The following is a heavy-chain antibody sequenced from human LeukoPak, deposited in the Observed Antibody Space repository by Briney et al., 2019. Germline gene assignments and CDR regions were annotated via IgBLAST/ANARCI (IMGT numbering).Heavy chain of an antibody. CDR3: ATWAFYHSLDV. CDR1: GFTFDAYA. CDR2: INKDGSAT. J-gene: IGHJ6*02. V-gene: IGHV3-43*02. Sequence: GGSLRLSCEASGFTFDAYAMHWVRQAPGKGLEWVSLINKDGSATYYAKGRFTISRDNSKNSLYLQMNSLRSEDTALYYCATWAFYHSLDVWGQGTTVTVSS. D-gene: IGHD1-26*01.